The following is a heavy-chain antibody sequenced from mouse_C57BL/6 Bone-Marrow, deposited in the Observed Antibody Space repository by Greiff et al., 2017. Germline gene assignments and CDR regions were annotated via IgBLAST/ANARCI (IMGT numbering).Heavy chain of an antibody. CDR2: ISDGGSYT. Sequence: EVKLVESGGGLVKPGGSLKLSCAASGFTFSSYAMSWVRQTPEKRLEWVATISDGGSYTYYPDNVKGRFTISRDNAKNNLYLQMSHLKSEDTAMYYCARDLFTTVVADYAMDYWGQGTSVTVSS. V-gene: IGHV5-4*01. D-gene: IGHD1-1*01. CDR1: GFTFSSYA. J-gene: IGHJ4*01. CDR3: ARDLFTTVVADYAMDY.